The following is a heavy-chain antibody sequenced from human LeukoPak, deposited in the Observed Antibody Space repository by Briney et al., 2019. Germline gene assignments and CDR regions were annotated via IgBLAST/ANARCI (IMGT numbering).Heavy chain of an antibody. V-gene: IGHV1-2*02. D-gene: IGHD6-13*01. CDR3: ASPAGTPKPTYYFGMDV. Sequence: ASVKLPCKASGYTFTAYYIHWVRQAPGQGPGWMGWINTTSGGTYYAQKFQGRVTLTTDTSINTVFMELSSLRSDDTAVYYCASPAGTPKPTYYFGMDVWGPGTTVIVSS. J-gene: IGHJ6*02. CDR2: INTTSGGT. CDR1: GYTFTAYY.